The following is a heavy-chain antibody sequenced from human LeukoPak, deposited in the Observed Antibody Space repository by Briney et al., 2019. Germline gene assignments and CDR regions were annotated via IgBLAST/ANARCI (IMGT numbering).Heavy chain of an antibody. V-gene: IGHV3-23*01. D-gene: IGHD4-17*01. CDR3: AKEIWPTVTTPGHTHFDY. CDR1: GFTFSSYG. J-gene: IGHJ4*02. CDR2: ISGSGGST. Sequence: GGSLRLSCAASGFTFSSYGMSWVRQAPGKGLEWVSAISGSGGSTYYADSVKGRFTVSRDNSKNTLCLQMNSLRAEDTAVYYCAKEIWPTVTTPGHTHFDYWGQGTLVTVSS.